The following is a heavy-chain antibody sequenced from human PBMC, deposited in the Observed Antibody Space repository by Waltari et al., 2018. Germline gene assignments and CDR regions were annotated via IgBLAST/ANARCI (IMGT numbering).Heavy chain of an antibody. CDR2: VYTSGST. CDR1: GGSISSGGYY. D-gene: IGHD5-18*01. CDR3: ARGRKSWIQLWADAFDI. V-gene: IGHV4-61*02. Sequence: QVQLQESGPGLVKPSQTLSLTCTVSGGSISSGGYYWSWIRQPAGKGLEWIGRVYTSGSTNYDPALKSRVTISVDTSKNQFSLKLSSVTAADTAVYYCARGRKSWIQLWADAFDIWGQGTMVTVSS. J-gene: IGHJ3*02.